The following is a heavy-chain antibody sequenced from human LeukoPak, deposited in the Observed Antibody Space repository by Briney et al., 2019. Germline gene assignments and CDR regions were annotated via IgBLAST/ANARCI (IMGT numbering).Heavy chain of an antibody. Sequence: ASVKVSCKASGYTFTSYYMHWVRQAPGQGLEWMGIINPSGGSTSYAQKFQGRVTMARDTSISTVYMDLSSLGSDDTAVYYCARDGEYGTGSYYRGSFDYWGQGILVTVSS. V-gene: IGHV1-46*01. CDR3: ARDGEYGTGSYYRGSFDY. CDR2: INPSGGST. D-gene: IGHD3-10*01. CDR1: GYTFTSYY. J-gene: IGHJ4*02.